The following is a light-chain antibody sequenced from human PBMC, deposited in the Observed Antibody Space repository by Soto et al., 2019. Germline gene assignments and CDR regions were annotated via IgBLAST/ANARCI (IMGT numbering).Light chain of an antibody. Sequence: EIVMTQSPATLSVSPGERATLSCRASQSVSTNLAWYQQKPGQAPRLLIYGASTRATGIPARFSGSGSGTEFTLTINSLQSEDVAVYYCQQYNAWPLTFGGGTKVEIK. CDR1: QSVSTN. CDR3: QQYNAWPLT. CDR2: GAS. J-gene: IGKJ4*01. V-gene: IGKV3-15*01.